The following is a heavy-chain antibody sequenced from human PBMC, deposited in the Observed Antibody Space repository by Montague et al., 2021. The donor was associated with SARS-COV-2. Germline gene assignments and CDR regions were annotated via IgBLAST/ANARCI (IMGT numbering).Heavy chain of an antibody. D-gene: IGHD3-9*01. V-gene: IGHV4-61*08. CDR2: IYYSGST. J-gene: IGHJ6*02. Sequence: SETLSLTCTVSGGSVSCGGYYWSWIRQPPGKGLEWIGYIYYSGSTNYNPSLKSRVTISVDTSKNQFSLKLSSVTAADTAVYYCARVGVLRYFGWLGDRYGMDVWGQGTTVTVSS. CDR1: GGSVSCGGYY. CDR3: ARVGVLRYFGWLGDRYGMDV.